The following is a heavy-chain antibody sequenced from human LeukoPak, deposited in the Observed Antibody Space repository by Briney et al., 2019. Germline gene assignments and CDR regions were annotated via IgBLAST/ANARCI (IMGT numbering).Heavy chain of an antibody. CDR1: GYSVSSNYF. Sequence: SETLSLTCVVSGYSVSSNYFWGWIRQPPGKGLEWIGTISHSGTTFYKPSLKSRVTISLDTSKNQFSLRLTSVTAADTAVYYCVRDVRQLRSDYWGQGTLVTVSS. J-gene: IGHJ4*02. CDR3: VRDVRQLRSDY. V-gene: IGHV4-38-2*02. D-gene: IGHD1-1*01. CDR2: ISHSGTT.